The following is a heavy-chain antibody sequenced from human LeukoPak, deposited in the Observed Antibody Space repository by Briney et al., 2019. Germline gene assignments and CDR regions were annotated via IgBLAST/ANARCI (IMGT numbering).Heavy chain of an antibody. J-gene: IGHJ4*02. V-gene: IGHV1-69*04. CDR1: GGTFSSYA. Sequence: ASVKVSCKASGGTFSSYAISWVRQAPGQGLEWMGRIIPILGIANYAQKFQGRVTITADKSTSTAYMELSSLRSEDTAVYYCARTPVAAQNYYFDYWGQGTLVTVSS. D-gene: IGHD1-7*01. CDR2: IIPILGIA. CDR3: ARTPVAAQNYYFDY.